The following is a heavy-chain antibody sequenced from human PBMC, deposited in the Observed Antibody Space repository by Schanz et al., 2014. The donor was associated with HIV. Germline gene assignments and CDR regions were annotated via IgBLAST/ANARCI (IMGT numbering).Heavy chain of an antibody. J-gene: IGHJ2*01. CDR3: ALSRPSGYGGSWYFDL. CDR2: ISGSTGRT. CDR1: GFTFSNYG. D-gene: IGHD2-15*01. V-gene: IGHV3-23*04. Sequence: EVQLVESGGGVVQPGRSPTLSCAASGFTFSNYGMHWVRQTPGTGLEWVSSISGSTGRTYSADSVKGRFTISRDNSKNTLYLQMNSLRAEDTAVYYCALSRPSGYGGSWYFDLWGRGTLVAVSS.